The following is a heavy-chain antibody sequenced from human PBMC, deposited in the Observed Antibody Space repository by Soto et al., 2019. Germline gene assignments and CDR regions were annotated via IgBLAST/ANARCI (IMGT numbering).Heavy chain of an antibody. Sequence: VESLTISCKVSGYTFTNYWIGWVRQMPGKGLEWMGIIYPGDSDTKYNPSFQCQVTISADKSITTTYLQWSSLKASDTAIYYCAASIFYYGMDVWGQGTTVTVSS. CDR3: AASIFYYGMDV. V-gene: IGHV5-51*01. J-gene: IGHJ6*02. CDR2: IYPGDSDT. CDR1: GYTFTNYW.